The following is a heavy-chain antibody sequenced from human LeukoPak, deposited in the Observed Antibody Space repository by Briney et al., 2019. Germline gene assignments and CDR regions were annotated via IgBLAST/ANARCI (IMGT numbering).Heavy chain of an antibody. J-gene: IGHJ6*03. CDR1: GGSISSTSYY. Sequence: SETLSLTCFVSGGSISSTSYYWGWIRPPPGKGLEWIGSVYSGGSTYYNPSLKSRATIFVDASKNQFSLRLTSVTAADTAVYYCGRHWGGSRNYYYYLVVWGKGTTVTVSS. CDR2: VYSGGST. CDR3: GRHWGGSRNYYYYLVV. V-gene: IGHV4-39*01. D-gene: IGHD3-16*01.